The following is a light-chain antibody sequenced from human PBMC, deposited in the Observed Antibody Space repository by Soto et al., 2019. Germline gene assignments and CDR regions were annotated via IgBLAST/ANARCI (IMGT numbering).Light chain of an antibody. CDR2: GAS. CDR1: QSVSSNY. CDR3: LQYSGSPFT. V-gene: IGKV3-20*01. Sequence: EIVLTQSPGTLSLSPGERGTLSCRASQSVSSNYLAWYQQKPGQAPRLLIYGASTRATGIPDRFSGSGSGKDFTLTISRQEPEEWAVYYCLQYSGSPFTFGPGTRVDIK. J-gene: IGKJ3*01.